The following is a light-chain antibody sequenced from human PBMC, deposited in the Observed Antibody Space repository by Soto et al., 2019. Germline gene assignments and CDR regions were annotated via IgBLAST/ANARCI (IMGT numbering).Light chain of an antibody. Sequence: FVMTQSPDSLAVSLGERATINCKSSQRLLSSSNNKTYLAWHQQKPGQPPKLLIYWASTRESGVPDRYSGSGSGTAFTLTISSLQAEDGAFYYCHQYHSTPVTFGQGTRLAIQ. J-gene: IGKJ5*01. CDR1: QRLLSSSNNKTY. CDR2: WAS. V-gene: IGKV4-1*01. CDR3: HQYHSTPVT.